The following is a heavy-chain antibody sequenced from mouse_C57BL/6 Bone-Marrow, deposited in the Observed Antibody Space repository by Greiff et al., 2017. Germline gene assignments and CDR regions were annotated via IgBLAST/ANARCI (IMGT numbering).Heavy chain of an antibody. CDR3: ARLEFDGSSGDWYFDV. Sequence: VQLVESGPELVKPGASVKLSCKASGYTFTSYDINWVKQRPGQGLEWIGWIYPRDGSTKYNEKFKGKATLTVDTSSGTAYVELHSLTSEDSAVYFCARLEFDGSSGDWYFDVWGTGTTVTVSS. D-gene: IGHD1-1*01. J-gene: IGHJ1*03. V-gene: IGHV1-85*01. CDR1: GYTFTSYD. CDR2: IYPRDGST.